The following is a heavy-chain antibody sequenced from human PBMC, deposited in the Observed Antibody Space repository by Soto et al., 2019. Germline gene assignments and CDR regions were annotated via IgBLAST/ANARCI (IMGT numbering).Heavy chain of an antibody. CDR3: ARQDGAAAGYYYYYGMDV. CDR1: GYSFTSYW. CDR2: IYPGDSDT. V-gene: IGHV5-51*01. J-gene: IGHJ6*02. D-gene: IGHD6-13*01. Sequence: PGESLKISCKGSGYSFTSYWIGWVRQMPGKDLEWMGIIYPGDSDTRYSPSFQGQVTISADKSISTAYLQWSSLKASDTAMYYCARQDGAAAGYYYYYGMDVWGQGTTVTVSS.